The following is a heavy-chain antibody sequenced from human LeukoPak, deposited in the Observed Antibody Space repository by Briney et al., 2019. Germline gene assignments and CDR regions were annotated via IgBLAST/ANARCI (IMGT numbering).Heavy chain of an antibody. V-gene: IGHV3-48*03. Sequence: GGSLRLSCAASGFTFSSYEMNWVRQAPGKGLEWVSYISSSGSTIYYADSVKGRFTISRDNAKNSLYLQMNSLRAEDTAVYYCARESYRGSSFDYWGPGTLVTVSS. CDR3: ARESYRGSSFDY. CDR1: GFTFSSYE. J-gene: IGHJ4*02. CDR2: ISSSGSTI. D-gene: IGHD4-23*01.